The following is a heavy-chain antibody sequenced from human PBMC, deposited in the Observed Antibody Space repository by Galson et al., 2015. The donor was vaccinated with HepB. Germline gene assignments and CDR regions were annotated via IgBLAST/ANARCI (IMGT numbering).Heavy chain of an antibody. J-gene: IGHJ6*02. Sequence: LRLSCAASGFTVSSNYMSWVRQAPGKGLEWIGQIDHSGSTNYNPSLKSRVTISVDTSKNQFSLKLSSVTAADTAVYYCAREGRDGDNGMDVWGQGTTVTVSS. D-gene: IGHD4-17*01. CDR3: AREGRDGDNGMDV. CDR2: IDHSGST. V-gene: IGHV4-34*01. CDR1: GFTVSSNY.